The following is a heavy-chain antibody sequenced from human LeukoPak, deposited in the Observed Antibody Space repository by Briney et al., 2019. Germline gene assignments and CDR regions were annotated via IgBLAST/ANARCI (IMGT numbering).Heavy chain of an antibody. V-gene: IGHV4-39*07. Sequence: SETLSLTCTVSGGSISSSSYYWGWIRQPPGKGLEWIGSIYYSGSTYYNPSLKSRVTISVDTSKNQFSLKLSSVTAADTAVYYCAREDGRAAGAFDIWGQGTMVTVSS. D-gene: IGHD6-13*01. CDR2: IYYSGST. CDR3: AREDGRAAGAFDI. CDR1: GGSISSSSYY. J-gene: IGHJ3*02.